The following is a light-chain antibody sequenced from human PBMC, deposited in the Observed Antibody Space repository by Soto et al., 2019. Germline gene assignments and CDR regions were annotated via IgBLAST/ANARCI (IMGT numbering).Light chain of an antibody. V-gene: IGKV3-11*01. CDR2: DAS. CDR3: QQRSNWPPIT. Sequence: EIVLTQSPATLSLSPGERATLSCRASQSVSSYLAWYQQKPGQAPRLLIYDASNRATGIPARFSGSGSGTDFTLTISSLEPEDFALYYCQQRSNWPPITFGQGTRLDIK. J-gene: IGKJ5*01. CDR1: QSVSSY.